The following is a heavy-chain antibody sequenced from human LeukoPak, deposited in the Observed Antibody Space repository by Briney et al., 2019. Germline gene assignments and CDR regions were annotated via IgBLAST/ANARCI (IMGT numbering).Heavy chain of an antibody. Sequence: QPGGSLRLSCAASGFTFSSYEMNWVRQAPGKGLEWVSYISSSGSTIYYADSVKGRFTISRDNAKNSLYLQMNSLRAEDTAVYYCARYRAALYYYYYGMDVWGQGTTVTVSS. CDR2: ISSSGSTI. V-gene: IGHV3-48*03. J-gene: IGHJ6*02. CDR1: GFTFSSYE. D-gene: IGHD6-6*01. CDR3: ARYRAALYYYYYGMDV.